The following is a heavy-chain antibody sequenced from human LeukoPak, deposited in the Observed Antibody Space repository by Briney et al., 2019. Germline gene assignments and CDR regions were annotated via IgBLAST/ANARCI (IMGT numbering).Heavy chain of an antibody. CDR3: RSGSYYFDY. Sequence: SETLSLTCTVSGGSISSGGYYWSWIRQPPGKGLEWIGYIYHRGSTYYNPSLKSRVTISVDRSKNQFSLKLSSVTAADTAVYYCRSGSYYFDYWGQGTLVTVSS. V-gene: IGHV4-30-2*01. D-gene: IGHD1-26*01. J-gene: IGHJ4*02. CDR1: GGSISSGGYY. CDR2: IYHRGST.